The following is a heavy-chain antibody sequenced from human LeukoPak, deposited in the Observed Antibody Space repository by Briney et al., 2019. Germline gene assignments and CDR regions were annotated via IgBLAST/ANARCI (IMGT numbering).Heavy chain of an antibody. V-gene: IGHV4-34*01. D-gene: IGHD3-22*01. CDR2: INHSGST. CDR3: ARGLGYYDSSGSDY. CDR1: GGSFSGYY. Sequence: PSETLSLTCAVYGGSFSGYYWSWIRQPPGKRLEWIGEINHSGSTNYNPSLKSRVTISVDTSKNQFSLKLSSVTAADTAVYYCARGLGYYDSSGSDYWGQGTLVTVSS. J-gene: IGHJ4*02.